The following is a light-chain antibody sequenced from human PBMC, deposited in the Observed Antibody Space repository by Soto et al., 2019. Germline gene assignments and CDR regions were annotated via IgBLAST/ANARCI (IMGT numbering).Light chain of an antibody. CDR3: HQHNNWWT. CDR1: QSVSSN. Sequence: EVVMTQSPANLSVSPGERANLSCRASQSVSSNLAWYQQKPGQAPRILIYGESTRAAGTQARFSGSGSGTDFTLTITSLQSEDFGVYYCHQHNNWWTLGPGTQVDLK. J-gene: IGKJ1*01. CDR2: GES. V-gene: IGKV3-15*01.